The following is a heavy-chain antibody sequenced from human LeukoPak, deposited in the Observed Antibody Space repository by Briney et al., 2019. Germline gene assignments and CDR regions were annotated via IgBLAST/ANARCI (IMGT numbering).Heavy chain of an antibody. V-gene: IGHV3-23*01. CDR2: ISGSGGST. CDR3: ATPPTVTRNY. J-gene: IGHJ4*02. CDR1: GVAFSSDG. Sequence: GGTLRLSCAASGVAFSSDGMGWVCQAPGKGLGWVSAISGSGGSTYYADSVKGRFTISRDNSKNALCLQMNSLRAEDTAVYFCATPPTVTRNYWGQGTLVRVSS. D-gene: IGHD4-17*01.